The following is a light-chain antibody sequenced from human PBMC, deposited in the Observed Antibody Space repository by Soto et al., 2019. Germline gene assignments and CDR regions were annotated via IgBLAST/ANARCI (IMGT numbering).Light chain of an antibody. Sequence: QSALTQPPSASGSPGQSVTISCTGASSDVGAYKYVSWYQHHPGKAPKLMIYDVSKRPSGVPDRFSGSKSGNTASLTVSGLQAEDEADYYCSSYAGSYSWGFGGGTKVTV. V-gene: IGLV2-8*01. CDR1: SSDVGAYKY. CDR3: SSYAGSYSWG. CDR2: DVS. J-gene: IGLJ3*02.